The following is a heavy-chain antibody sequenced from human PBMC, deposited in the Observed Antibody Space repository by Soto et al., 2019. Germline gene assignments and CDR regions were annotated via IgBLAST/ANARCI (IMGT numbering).Heavy chain of an antibody. V-gene: IGHV5-51*01. Sequence: RGESLKISCKTSGYTFTNYWIGWVRQMPGKGLEWMGIIYPGGSDTRYSPSFQGQVTISADKSINTAYLQWSSLKTSDTAMYYCARHSSRYYYYYYGMDVWGQGTTVTVSS. CDR3: ARHSSRYYYYYYGMDV. CDR1: GYTFTNYW. D-gene: IGHD6-6*01. J-gene: IGHJ6*02. CDR2: IYPGGSDT.